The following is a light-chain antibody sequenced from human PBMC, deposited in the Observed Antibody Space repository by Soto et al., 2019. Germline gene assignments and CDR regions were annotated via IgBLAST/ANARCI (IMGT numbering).Light chain of an antibody. Sequence: DSQLTKTKYSLSASVGDRVTITCRASQSISRYLNWYQQKPGKAPKLLIYAASSLQSGVPSRFSGSGSGTDFTLTLSSLQPEDFATYYCQQSYGKSPTFGQGGIVDI. V-gene: IGKV1-39*01. CDR3: QQSYGKSPT. CDR1: QSISRY. J-gene: IGKJ1*01. CDR2: AAS.